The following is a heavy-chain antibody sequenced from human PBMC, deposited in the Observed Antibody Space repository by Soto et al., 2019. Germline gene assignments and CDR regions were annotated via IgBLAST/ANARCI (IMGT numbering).Heavy chain of an antibody. CDR2: VYNSGST. CDR1: GGSITSYN. CDR3: ARRAVVAVTGSLDNWLDP. V-gene: IGHV4-59*01. J-gene: IGHJ5*02. D-gene: IGHD2-21*01. Sequence: TSETLSLTCXVSGGSITSYNWNWLRQPPGKALEWIGYVYNSGSTNYNPSLKSRVTISVDTSKNQFSLKVNSVTAADTAVYYCARRAVVAVTGSLDNWLDPWGQGILVTSPQ.